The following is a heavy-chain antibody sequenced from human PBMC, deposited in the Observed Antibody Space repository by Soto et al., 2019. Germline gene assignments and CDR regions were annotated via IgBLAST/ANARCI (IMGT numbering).Heavy chain of an antibody. CDR1: GFTFSSYG. J-gene: IGHJ3*02. CDR3: AREGSYNAFDI. Sequence: QVQLVESGGGVVQPGRSLRLSCAASGFTFSSYGMHWVRQAPGKGLEWVAVIWYDGSNKYYADSVKGRFTISRDNSKNPLYLQMNSLRAEDTAVYYCAREGSYNAFDIWGQGTMVTVSS. V-gene: IGHV3-33*01. CDR2: IWYDGSNK. D-gene: IGHD2-2*02.